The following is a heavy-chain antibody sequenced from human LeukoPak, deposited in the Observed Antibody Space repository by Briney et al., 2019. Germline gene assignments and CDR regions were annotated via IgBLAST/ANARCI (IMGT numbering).Heavy chain of an antibody. D-gene: IGHD3-10*01. CDR3: ARGILDAYYYGSGSYYHFDY. V-gene: IGHV1-2*06. CDR2: INPNSGGT. J-gene: IGHJ4*02. Sequence: ASVKVSCKASGYTFTGYYMHWVRQAPGQGHEWMGRINPNSGGTNYAQKFQGRVTMTRDASISTAYMELSRLRSDDTAVYYCARGILDAYYYGSGSYYHFDYWGQGTLVTVSS. CDR1: GYTFTGYY.